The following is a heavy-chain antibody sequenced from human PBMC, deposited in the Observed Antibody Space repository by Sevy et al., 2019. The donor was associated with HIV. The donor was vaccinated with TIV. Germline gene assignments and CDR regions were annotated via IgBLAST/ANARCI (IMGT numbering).Heavy chain of an antibody. CDR2: IYSDGTT. D-gene: IGHD6-19*01. V-gene: IGHV3-53*01. J-gene: IGHJ4*02. CDR3: ARRLSSAWYFDF. CDR1: GFSVSRNH. Sequence: GGSLRLSCAASGFSVSRNHINWVRQAPGKGQEWISVIYSDGTTQYADSVKGRFTISRDTSNNTVYLQVCSLRADDTAVYYCARRLSSAWYFDFWGQGTLVTVSS.